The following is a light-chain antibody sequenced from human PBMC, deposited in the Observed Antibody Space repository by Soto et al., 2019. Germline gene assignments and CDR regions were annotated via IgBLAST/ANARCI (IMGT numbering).Light chain of an antibody. CDR1: QSISSW. CDR3: QQCNRYPYS. Sequence: DIQMTQSPSTLSASVGDRVTITCRASQSISSWLAWYQQKPGKAPKLLIYKTSSLESGVPSRFSGSGSGTEFTLTISSLQPDDFATYYCQQCNRYPYSFGQGTKLEIK. V-gene: IGKV1-5*03. J-gene: IGKJ2*01. CDR2: KTS.